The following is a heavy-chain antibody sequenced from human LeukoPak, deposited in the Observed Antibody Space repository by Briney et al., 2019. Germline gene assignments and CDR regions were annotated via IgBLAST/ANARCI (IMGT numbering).Heavy chain of an antibody. J-gene: IGHJ4*02. Sequence: GGSLRLSCAASGFTFSSYEMNWVRQAPGKELEWLSYISSGGDTIYYAASVKGRFTISRDNAKNSLYLQMNSLRDEDTAVYYCARALTMIRGVILGYWGQGTLVTVSP. CDR1: GFTFSSYE. V-gene: IGHV3-48*03. D-gene: IGHD3-10*01. CDR2: ISSGGDTI. CDR3: ARALTMIRGVILGY.